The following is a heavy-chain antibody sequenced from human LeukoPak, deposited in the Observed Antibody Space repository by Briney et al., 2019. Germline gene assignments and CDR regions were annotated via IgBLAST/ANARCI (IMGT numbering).Heavy chain of an antibody. CDR3: AKDISRYSSGCFDY. CDR2: IWYDGSTK. D-gene: IGHD6-19*01. Sequence: GRSLRLSCAASGFTVSSDGMHWVRQAPGKGLEWVAVIWYDGSTKYYADAEKGRFTICRDNSNKTLYQQMSRLRAEDTAVYYCAKDISRYSSGCFDYWGQGTLVTVSS. CDR1: GFTVSSDG. J-gene: IGHJ4*02. V-gene: IGHV3-33*06.